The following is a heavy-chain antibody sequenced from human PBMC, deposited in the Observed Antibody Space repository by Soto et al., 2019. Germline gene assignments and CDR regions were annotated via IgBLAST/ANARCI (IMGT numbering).Heavy chain of an antibody. D-gene: IGHD3-22*01. CDR2: IYYSGST. CDR1: GGSISSGDYY. V-gene: IGHV4-30-4*01. J-gene: IGHJ4*02. Sequence: PSETLSLTCTVSGGSISSGDYYWSWIRQPPGKGLEWIGYIYYSGSTYYNPSLKSRVTISVDTSKNQFSLKLSSVTAADTAVYYCARAPYYKDSSVYYQVAFDYWGREPWSPSPQ. CDR3: ARAPYYKDSSVYYQVAFDY.